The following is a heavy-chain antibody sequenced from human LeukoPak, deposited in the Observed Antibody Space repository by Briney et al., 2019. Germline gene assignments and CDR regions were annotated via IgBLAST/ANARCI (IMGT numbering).Heavy chain of an antibody. Sequence: GESLRLSCAASGFTVSSNYMCWVRQAPGKGLEWVSVIYSGGSTYYADSVKGRFTISRDNSKNTLYLQMNSLRAEDTAVYYCARDYSGSYRFDYWGQGTLVTVSS. CDR2: IYSGGST. D-gene: IGHD1-26*01. V-gene: IGHV3-66*01. CDR3: ARDYSGSYRFDY. J-gene: IGHJ4*02. CDR1: GFTVSSNY.